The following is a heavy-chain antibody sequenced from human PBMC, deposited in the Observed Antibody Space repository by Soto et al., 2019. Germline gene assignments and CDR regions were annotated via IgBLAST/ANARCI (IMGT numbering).Heavy chain of an antibody. Sequence: TPSLSCTVCGGSVCSGGHDGSWIRQHPGQGLEWIGYVYYSGSIYYNPSLKSRLTLSVDTSKKQFSLKLSSVTAADTAVYYCARGSLIVGGYYFDNWGQGTLVTVSS. D-gene: IGHD1-26*01. V-gene: IGHV4-31*03. J-gene: IGHJ4*02. CDR1: GGSVCSGGHD. CDR2: VYYSGSI. CDR3: ARGSLIVGGYYFDN.